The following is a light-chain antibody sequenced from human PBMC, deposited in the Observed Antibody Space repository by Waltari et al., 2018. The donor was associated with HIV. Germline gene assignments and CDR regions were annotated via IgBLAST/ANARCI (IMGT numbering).Light chain of an antibody. J-gene: IGLJ1*01. CDR2: DVS. CDR3: SSYTGSSTLGV. Sequence: HSALTQPSPGSGSPGPSCNLSCPGGCSEDRAFKYFPWYQQNPGKAPKLMIYDVSNRPSGVSNRFSGSKSGNTASLTISGLQAEDEADYYCSSYTGSSTLGVFGTGTRVTVL. CDR1: CSEDRAFKY. V-gene: IGLV2-14*03.